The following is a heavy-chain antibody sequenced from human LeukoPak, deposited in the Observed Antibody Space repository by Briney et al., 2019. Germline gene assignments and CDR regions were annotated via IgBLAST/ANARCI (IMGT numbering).Heavy chain of an antibody. J-gene: IGHJ4*02. CDR2: IYPGDSDT. CDR1: GCSFTSYW. D-gene: IGHD3-10*01. Sequence: GKSLKISCKGAGCSFTSYWIGCLRQMSGKGLEWMGIIYPGDSDTRYSPSFQGQVTISAVKSFSSAYLQWSSLNASDTAMYYCAIWFGERYCDYWGQGTLVTVSS. CDR3: AIWFGERYCDY. V-gene: IGHV5-51*01.